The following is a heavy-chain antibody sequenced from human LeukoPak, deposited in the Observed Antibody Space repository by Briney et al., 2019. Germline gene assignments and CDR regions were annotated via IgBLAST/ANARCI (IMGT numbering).Heavy chain of an antibody. CDR1: GGSISGGGCY. CDR2: IYYSGST. J-gene: IGHJ4*02. CDR3: ARTYSGYDFDY. V-gene: IGHV4-61*05. D-gene: IGHD5-12*01. Sequence: SETLSLTCTVSGGSISGGGCYWGWIRQPPGKGLEWIGYIYYSGSTNYNPSLKSRVTISVDTSKNQFSLKLSSVTAADTAVYYCARTYSGYDFDYWGQGTLVTVSS.